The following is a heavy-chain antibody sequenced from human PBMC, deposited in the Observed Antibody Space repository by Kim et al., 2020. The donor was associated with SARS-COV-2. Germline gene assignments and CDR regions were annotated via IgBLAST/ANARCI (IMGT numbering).Heavy chain of an antibody. J-gene: IGHJ4*02. CDR2: NGNT. CDR3: LGGFYFDY. D-gene: IGHD3-16*01. V-gene: IGHV1-3*01. Sequence: NGNTIYSQKFQGRVTFTPDTSASTAYMELSFLRSEDSAVYYCLGGFYFDYWGQGTLVTVSS.